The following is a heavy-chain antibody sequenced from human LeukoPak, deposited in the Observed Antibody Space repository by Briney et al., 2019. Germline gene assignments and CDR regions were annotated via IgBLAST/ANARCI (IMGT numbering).Heavy chain of an antibody. D-gene: IGHD3-10*01. CDR3: ARGGAYIWFGELNWFDP. CDR2: IIPIFGTA. J-gene: IGHJ5*02. CDR1: GGTFSSYA. V-gene: IGHV1-69*01. Sequence: SVKVSCKASGGTFSSYAISWVRQAPGQGLEWMGGIIPIFGTANYAQKFQGRVTITADESTSTAYMELSSLRSEDTAVYYCARGGAYIWFGELNWFDPWGQGTLVTASS.